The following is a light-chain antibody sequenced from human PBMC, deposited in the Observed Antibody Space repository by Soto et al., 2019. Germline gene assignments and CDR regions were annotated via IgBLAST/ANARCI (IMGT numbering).Light chain of an antibody. J-gene: IGKJ1*01. CDR2: GAS. CDR1: QSVSSN. CDR3: QQYNNWPLT. Sequence: EIVITQSPATLSVSPWERVTLSCRASQSVSSNLAWYQQKPGQAPRLLIYGASTRATGIPARFSGSESGTEFTLTISRLQSEDLAVYYCQQYNNWPLTFGQGTKVELK. V-gene: IGKV3-15*01.